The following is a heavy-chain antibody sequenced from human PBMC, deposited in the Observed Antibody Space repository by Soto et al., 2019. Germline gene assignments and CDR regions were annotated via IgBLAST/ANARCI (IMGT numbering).Heavy chain of an antibody. Sequence: GGSLRLSCAASGFTFSNAWMSWVRQAPGEGLEWVGRIKSKTDGGTTDYAAPVKGRFTISRDDSKNTLYLQMNSLKTEDTAVYYCTTDRLLWFGELLLPIYWGQGTLVTVSS. D-gene: IGHD3-10*01. CDR1: GFTFSNAW. J-gene: IGHJ4*02. CDR3: TTDRLLWFGELLLPIY. V-gene: IGHV3-15*01. CDR2: IKSKTDGGTT.